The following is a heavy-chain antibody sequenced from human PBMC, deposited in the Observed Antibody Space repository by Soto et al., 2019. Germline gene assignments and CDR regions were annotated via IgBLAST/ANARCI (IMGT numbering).Heavy chain of an antibody. J-gene: IGHJ4*02. V-gene: IGHV3-30-3*01. CDR3: ARDSIVATISVGDY. CDR1: GFTFSSYA. D-gene: IGHD5-12*01. CDR2: ISYDGSNK. Sequence: QVQLVESGGGVVKPGRSLRLSCAASGFTFSSYAMHWVRQAPGKGLEWVAVISYDGSNKYYADSVKGRFTISRDNSKNTLYLQMNSLRAEDTAVYYCARDSIVATISVGDYWGQGTLVTVSS.